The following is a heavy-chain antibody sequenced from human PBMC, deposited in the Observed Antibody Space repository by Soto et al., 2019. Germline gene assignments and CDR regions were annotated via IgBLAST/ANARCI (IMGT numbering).Heavy chain of an antibody. Sequence: SETLSLTCAVSGGCISTSNWWRSGRQPPGKGLEWIGEVYRTGSTNYNPSLESRLTISVDKSKNQFSLKLASVTAADTAVYYCARARATIAAAAIFDCWGQGTLVT. CDR3: ARARATIAAAAIFDC. V-gene: IGHV4-4*02. CDR2: VYRTGST. D-gene: IGHD6-13*01. J-gene: IGHJ4*02. CDR1: GGCISTSNW.